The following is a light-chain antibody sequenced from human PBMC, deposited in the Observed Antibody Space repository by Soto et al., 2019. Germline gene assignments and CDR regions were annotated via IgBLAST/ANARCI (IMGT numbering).Light chain of an antibody. CDR1: QGISNS. J-gene: IGKJ4*01. CDR2: TAS. V-gene: IGKV1-27*01. Sequence: DIQMTQSPSSLSASVGDRVTITCRASQGISNSLAWYQQKPGTVPKLLIYTASTLQSGVPSRFSGRGFGTDFTLTITSLQPEDVATYYCQKYNSAPLTFGGGTKVEIK. CDR3: QKYNSAPLT.